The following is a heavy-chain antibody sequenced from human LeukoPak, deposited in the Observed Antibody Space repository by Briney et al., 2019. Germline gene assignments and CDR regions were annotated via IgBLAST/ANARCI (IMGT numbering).Heavy chain of an antibody. CDR3: AKDRVVAATNWYFDL. J-gene: IGHJ2*01. Sequence: GGSLRLSCAASGFTFSSYAMTWVRQAPGKGLEWVSGISASGGNTYYAGSVKGRFTISRDNSKNTLYLQMNSLRAEDTAVYYCAKDRVVAATNWYFDLWGRGTLVTVSS. CDR2: ISASGGNT. V-gene: IGHV3-23*01. CDR1: GFTFSSYA. D-gene: IGHD2-15*01.